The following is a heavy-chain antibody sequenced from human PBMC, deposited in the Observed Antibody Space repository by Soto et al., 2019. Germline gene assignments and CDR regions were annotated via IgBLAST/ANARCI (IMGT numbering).Heavy chain of an antibody. D-gene: IGHD3-16*02. CDR3: ASLPDNDYIWGSYHKGGDY. J-gene: IGHJ4*02. Sequence: GGSLRLSCAASGFTFSSYGMHWVRQAPGKGLEWVAVIWYDGSNKYYADSVKGRFTISRDNSKNTLYLQMNSLRAEDTAVYYCASLPDNDYIWGSYHKGGDYWGQGTLVTVSS. CDR1: GFTFSSYG. CDR2: IWYDGSNK. V-gene: IGHV3-33*01.